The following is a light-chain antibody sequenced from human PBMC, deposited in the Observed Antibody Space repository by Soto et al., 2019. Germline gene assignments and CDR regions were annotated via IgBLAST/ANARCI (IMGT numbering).Light chain of an antibody. Sequence: IGLTQSAGHLSWSPGERATLSWRASQSVSSSYLAWYQQKPGQAPRLLIYGASSRATGIPDRFSGSGSETDFTLTITRLEPEDFAVYYCQQYSSSRTFGQGTKVDIK. CDR1: QSVSSSY. CDR3: QQYSSSRT. J-gene: IGKJ1*01. CDR2: GAS. V-gene: IGKV3-20*01.